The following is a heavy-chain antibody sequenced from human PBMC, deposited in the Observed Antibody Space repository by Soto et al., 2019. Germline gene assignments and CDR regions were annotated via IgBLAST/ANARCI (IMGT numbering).Heavy chain of an antibody. CDR3: AKDRVPKYSSGYYSILTDS. Sequence: PGGSLRLSCAASGFTFSSYGMHWVRQAPGKGLEWVAVISYDGSNKYYADSVKGRFTVSRDNSKNTLYLQMHSLRAEDTAVYYYAKDRVPKYSSGYYSILTDSWGQGTVVTVSS. J-gene: IGHJ4*02. D-gene: IGHD3-22*01. CDR1: GFTFSSYG. V-gene: IGHV3-30*18. CDR2: ISYDGSNK.